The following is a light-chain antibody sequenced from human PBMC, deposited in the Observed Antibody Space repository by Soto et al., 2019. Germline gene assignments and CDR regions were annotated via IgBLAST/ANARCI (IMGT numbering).Light chain of an antibody. CDR2: LAS. CDR3: QQYYNTPLFT. V-gene: IGKV4-1*01. J-gene: IGKJ3*01. CDR1: QSVLYNSNNKNY. Sequence: DIVMTPSPDSLAVSLGERATINCKSSQSVLYNSNNKNYLAWYQQKPGQPPKLLIYLASTRESGVPDRFSGSGSGTEFTLTISSLQAEDVAVYYCQQYYNTPLFTFGPGTKVEIK.